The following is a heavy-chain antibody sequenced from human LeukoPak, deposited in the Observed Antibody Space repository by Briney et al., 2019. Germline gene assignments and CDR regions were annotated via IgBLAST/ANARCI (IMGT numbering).Heavy chain of an antibody. CDR2: INPSGGST. D-gene: IGHD5-24*01. V-gene: IGHV1-46*01. CDR1: GYTFTNYY. J-gene: IGHJ3*02. CDR3: ARGLQETLGWLKAFSAFDI. Sequence: GASVKVSCKAPGYTFTNYYIHWVRQAPGQGLECMGIINPSGGSTSYAQKFQGRVTMTRDMSTSTVYMELRSLRSDDTAVYYCARGLQETLGWLKAFSAFDIWGQGTMVTVSS.